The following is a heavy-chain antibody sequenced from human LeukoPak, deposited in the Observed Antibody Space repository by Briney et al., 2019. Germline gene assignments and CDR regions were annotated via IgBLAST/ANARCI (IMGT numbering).Heavy chain of an antibody. D-gene: IGHD2-15*01. Sequence: GGSLILSCAAAGFTFSSYAMRWVRQAPGEGREWVSAISGRGGSTYYADSGKGRFTISRDNSKNTLYLQMNSLRAEDTAVYYCAKRFRRSPVVVVAATYNWFDPWGQGTLVTVSS. J-gene: IGHJ5*02. V-gene: IGHV3-23*01. CDR1: GFTFSSYA. CDR3: AKRFRRSPVVVVAATYNWFDP. CDR2: ISGRGGST.